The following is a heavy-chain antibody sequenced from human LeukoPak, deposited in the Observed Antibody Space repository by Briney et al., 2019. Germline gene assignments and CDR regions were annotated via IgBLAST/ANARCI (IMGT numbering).Heavy chain of an antibody. J-gene: IGHJ4*02. D-gene: IGHD5-24*01. CDR1: GFTFDDYA. Sequence: SLGLSCGASGFTFDDYAMDWVRQAPGKGLEGVSGISWHSGSIGYADSVKGRFTISTDNAKNSLYLQMNSLRAEATALYYCAKGFIEMATSHLDYWGQGTLVTVSS. CDR2: ISWHSGSI. V-gene: IGHV3-9*01. CDR3: AKGFIEMATSHLDY.